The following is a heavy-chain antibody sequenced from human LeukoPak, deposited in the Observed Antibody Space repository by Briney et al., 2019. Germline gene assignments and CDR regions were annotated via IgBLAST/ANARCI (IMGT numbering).Heavy chain of an antibody. V-gene: IGHV3-11*06. CDR2: ISSSSSYT. D-gene: IGHD5-24*01. CDR1: GFTFSDYY. Sequence: GGSLRLSCAASGFTFSDYYMSWIRQAPGKGLEWVSYISSSSSYTNYADSVKGRFTISRDNAKSSLYLQMNSLRAEDTAVYYCARVPRDGYNYYFDYWGQGTLVTVSS. J-gene: IGHJ4*02. CDR3: ARVPRDGYNYYFDY.